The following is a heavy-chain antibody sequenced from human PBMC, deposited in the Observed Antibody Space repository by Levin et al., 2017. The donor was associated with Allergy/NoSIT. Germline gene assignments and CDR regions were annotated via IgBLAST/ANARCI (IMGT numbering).Heavy chain of an antibody. V-gene: IGHV3-7*01. D-gene: IGHD3-3*01. CDR1: GFTFSTYW. Sequence: PGGSLRLSCATSGFTFSTYWMSWVRQAPGKGLEWVANIKPDGSEKYYVDSVKGRFTISRDNAKNSLYLQMNSLGVEDTAVYYCARDPGTEFWSGYSDWGQGILVTVSS. J-gene: IGHJ4*02. CDR2: IKPDGSEK. CDR3: ARDPGTEFWSGYSD.